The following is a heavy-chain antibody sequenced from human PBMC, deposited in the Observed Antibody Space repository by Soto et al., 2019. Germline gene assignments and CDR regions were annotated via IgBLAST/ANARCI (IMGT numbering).Heavy chain of an antibody. Sequence: QVQLVESGGGVVQPGTSLRLSCAASGFTISTYGMHWVRQAPGKGLEWVAVIWFDGRNQYYADSVKGRFTISSDTSKNTLYLQRHSVSAGDTVVYYCTGAAAEGWFDSWGSGNVVTASS. J-gene: IGHJ5*01. CDR3: TGAAAEGWFDS. CDR2: IWFDGRNQ. V-gene: IGHV3-33*01. CDR1: GFTISTYG. D-gene: IGHD6-13*01.